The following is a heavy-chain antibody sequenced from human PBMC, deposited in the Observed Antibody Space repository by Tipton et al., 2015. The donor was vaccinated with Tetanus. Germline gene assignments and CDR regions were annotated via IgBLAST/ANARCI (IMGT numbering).Heavy chain of an antibody. V-gene: IGHV3-21*01. J-gene: IGHJ4*02. D-gene: IGHD3-9*01. CDR2: ISGSSNYI. CDR3: ARVHPPGLLGRYPLDY. Sequence: SLRLSCAASGFTFSDYSMNWVRQAPGKGLEWVSSISGSSNYINYADSVKGRFTISRANARNSLYLQMNSLRGDDTGVYFCARVHPPGLLGRYPLDYWGQGTLVTVSS. CDR1: GFTFSDYS.